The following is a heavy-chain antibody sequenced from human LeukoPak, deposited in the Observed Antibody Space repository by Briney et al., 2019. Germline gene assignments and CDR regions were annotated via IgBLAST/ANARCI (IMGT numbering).Heavy chain of an antibody. Sequence: SETLSLTCGVYGGSFSGYYWTWIGQFPGMGLEWIGGIIHSGSTNYNPSLTSRVTLSVDTSKNQFSLQLSSVTAADTAVYYCARGILVTVYAAFDYWGQGSLVTVSS. CDR1: GGSFSGYY. V-gene: IGHV4-34*01. CDR2: IIHSGST. J-gene: IGHJ4*02. CDR3: ARGILVTVYAAFDY. D-gene: IGHD2-8*01.